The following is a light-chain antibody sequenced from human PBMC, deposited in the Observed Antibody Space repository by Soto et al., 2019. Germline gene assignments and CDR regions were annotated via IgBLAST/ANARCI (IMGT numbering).Light chain of an antibody. J-gene: IGLJ1*01. CDR2: LNSDGSH. Sequence: QSVLTQSPSASASLGASVKLTCTLSSGHSSYAIAWHQQQPEKGPRYLMNLNSDGSHTKGDGIPDRFSGSSSGAERYLTSSSLQSEDEADYYCQTWGPGFYVCGTGTKVTVL. V-gene: IGLV4-69*01. CDR3: QTWGPGFYV. CDR1: SGHSSYA.